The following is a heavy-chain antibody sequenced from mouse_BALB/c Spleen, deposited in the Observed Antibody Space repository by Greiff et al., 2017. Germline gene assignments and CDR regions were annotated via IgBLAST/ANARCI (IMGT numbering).Heavy chain of an antibody. V-gene: IGHV2-6*03. D-gene: IGHD2-1*01. CDR3: ARSYGNLYAMDY. J-gene: IGHJ4*01. CDR1: GFSLTSYG. Sequence: LMAPSQSLSITCTVSGFSLTSYGVHWVRQPPGKGLEWLVVIWSDGSTTYNSALKSRLSISKDNSKSQVFLKMNSLQTDDTAMYYCARSYGNLYAMDYWGRGASVTVSS. CDR2: IWSDGST.